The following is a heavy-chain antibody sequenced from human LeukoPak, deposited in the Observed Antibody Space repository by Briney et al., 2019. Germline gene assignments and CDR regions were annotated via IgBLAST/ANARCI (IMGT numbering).Heavy chain of an antibody. CDR3: ARVTYDSGNYLFHY. V-gene: IGHV4-59*01. Sequence: ASETLSLTCTVSGGSIGGYYWSWVRQPPEKGLEWIGYVHYSGSTDYNPSLKSRVTISVDTSKNQFSLKVTSVTAADTAVYYCARVTYDSGNYLFHYWGQGTLVTVSS. J-gene: IGHJ4*02. CDR1: GGSIGGYY. D-gene: IGHD3-10*01. CDR2: VHYSGST.